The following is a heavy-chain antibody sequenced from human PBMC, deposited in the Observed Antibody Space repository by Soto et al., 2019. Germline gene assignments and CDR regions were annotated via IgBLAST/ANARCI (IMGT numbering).Heavy chain of an antibody. V-gene: IGHV4-30-4*01. D-gene: IGHD2-8*01. CDR2: IYYSGST. J-gene: IGHJ4*02. CDR1: GGSISSGDYY. Sequence: QVQLQESGPGLVKPSQTLSLTCTVSGGSISSGDYYWSWIRQPPGKGLEWIGYIYYSGSTYYNPSIKSRVTISVDTSKNQFALKLRSVTAADTAVYYCARERLGYCTNGVCRLFDYWGQGTLVTVSS. CDR3: ARERLGYCTNGVCRLFDY.